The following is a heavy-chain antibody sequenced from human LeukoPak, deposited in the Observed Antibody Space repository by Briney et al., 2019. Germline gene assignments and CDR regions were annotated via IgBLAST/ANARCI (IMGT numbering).Heavy chain of an antibody. V-gene: IGHV1-8*01. D-gene: IGHD6-19*01. CDR2: MNPNSGNT. Sequence: GASVKVSCKASGYTITSYDINWVRQATGQGLEWMGWMNPNSGNTGYAQKFQGRVTMTRNTSISTAYMELSSLRSEDTTVYYCARVASSGWYPPTLGYWGQGTLVTVSS. CDR3: ARVASSGWYPPTLGY. J-gene: IGHJ4*02. CDR1: GYTITSYD.